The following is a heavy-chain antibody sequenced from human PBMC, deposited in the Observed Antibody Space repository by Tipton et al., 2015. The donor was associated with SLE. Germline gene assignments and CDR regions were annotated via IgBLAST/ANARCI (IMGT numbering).Heavy chain of an antibody. Sequence: TLSLTCTASGGSISSGSYYWSWIRQPAGKGLEWIGYIYTSGSTNYNPSLKSRVTISVDTSKNQFSLKLSSVTAADTAVYYCARRYGIVGATGDAFDIWGQGTMVTVSS. D-gene: IGHD1-26*01. V-gene: IGHV4-61*09. CDR1: GGSISSGSYY. CDR2: IYTSGST. J-gene: IGHJ3*02. CDR3: ARRYGIVGATGDAFDI.